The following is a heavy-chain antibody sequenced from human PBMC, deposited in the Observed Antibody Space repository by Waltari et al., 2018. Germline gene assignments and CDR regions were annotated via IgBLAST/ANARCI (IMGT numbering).Heavy chain of an antibody. CDR2: IYYSGST. CDR1: GGSISSSSYY. J-gene: IGHJ3*02. CDR3: ATCTNGVCPLAFDI. D-gene: IGHD2-8*01. Sequence: QLQLQESGPGLVKPSETLSLTCTVSGGSISSSSYYWGWIRQPPGKGLEWIGSIYYSGSTYYNPSLKSRVTISVDTSKNQFSLKLSSVTAADTAVYYCATCTNGVCPLAFDIWGQGTMVTVSS. V-gene: IGHV4-39*07.